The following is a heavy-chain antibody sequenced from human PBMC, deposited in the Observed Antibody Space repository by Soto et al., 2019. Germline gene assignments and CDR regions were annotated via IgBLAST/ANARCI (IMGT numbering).Heavy chain of an antibody. V-gene: IGHV4-31*03. Sequence: QVQLQESGPGLVKPSQTLSLTCTVSGGSISSGXXYWSWIRQHPGKGLEWIGYIYYSGSTYYNASLKSRVSISVDTSKNQFSLKLSSVTAADTAVYYCARWRYCSGSSCTAWFDPWGQGTLVTVSS. D-gene: IGHD2-15*01. CDR3: ARWRYCSGSSCTAWFDP. CDR1: GGSISSGXXY. CDR2: IYYSGST. J-gene: IGHJ5*02.